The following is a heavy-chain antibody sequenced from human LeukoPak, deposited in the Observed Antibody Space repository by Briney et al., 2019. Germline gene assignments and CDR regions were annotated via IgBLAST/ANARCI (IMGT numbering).Heavy chain of an antibody. D-gene: IGHD4-17*01. CDR2: VKTKSDGGTT. V-gene: IGHV3-15*01. CDR1: GITFTNAW. J-gene: IGHJ4*02. CDR3: TTDLGDYGDYVRC. Sequence: GGSLRLSCAASGITFTNAWLTWVRQAPGKGLEWVGRVKTKSDGGTTDYAAPVKGRFTISRDDSKNTLYLQMNSLKAEDTAVYYCTTDLGDYGDYVRCWGQGTLVTVSS.